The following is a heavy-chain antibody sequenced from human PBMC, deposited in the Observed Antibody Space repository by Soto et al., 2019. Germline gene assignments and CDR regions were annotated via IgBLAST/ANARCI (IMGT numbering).Heavy chain of an antibody. CDR1: GGSITSYY. D-gene: IGHD5-18*01. V-gene: IGHV4-59*01. CDR2: IYYSGST. CDR3: ARGVDTVNYYYYGMDV. J-gene: IGHJ6*02. Sequence: SETLSLTCTVSGGSITSYYWSWIRQPPGKGLEWIGYIYYSGSTNYNPSLKSRVTISVDTSKNQFSLKLSSVTAADTAVYYCARGVDTVNYYYYGMDVWGQGTTVTVSS.